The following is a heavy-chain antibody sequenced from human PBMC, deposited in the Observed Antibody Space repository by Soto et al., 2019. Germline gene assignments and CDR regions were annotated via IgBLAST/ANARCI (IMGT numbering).Heavy chain of an antibody. D-gene: IGHD3-9*01. CDR1: GGSISSCY. CDR3: GRLEGLATISYYFDY. J-gene: IGHJ4*02. CDR2: VYYSGST. V-gene: IGHV4-59*08. Sequence: PSETLSLTCTVSGGSISSCYLSWIRQPPGKGLEWIGSVYYSGSTNYNPSLESRVTISVDTSENQFSLKLMSLSAADTAVYYCGRLEGLATISYYFDYWGQGALVTVSS.